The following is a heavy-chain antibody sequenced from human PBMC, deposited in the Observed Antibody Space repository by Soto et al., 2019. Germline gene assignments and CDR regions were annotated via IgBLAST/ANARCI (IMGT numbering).Heavy chain of an antibody. CDR2: INHSGST. Sequence: TLSLTCAVYGGSFSGYYWSWIRQPPGKGLEWIGEINHSGSTNYNPSLKSRVTISVDTSKNQFSLKLSSVTAADTAVYYCARRPEAVAGSFDYWGQGTLVTVSS. J-gene: IGHJ4*02. V-gene: IGHV4-34*01. CDR3: ARRPEAVAGSFDY. CDR1: GGSFSGYY. D-gene: IGHD6-19*01.